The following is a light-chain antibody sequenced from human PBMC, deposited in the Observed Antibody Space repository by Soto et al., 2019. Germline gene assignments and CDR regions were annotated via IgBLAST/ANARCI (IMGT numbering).Light chain of an antibody. CDR2: GAS. CDR1: QSVSGH. CDR3: QQYHTWPIT. V-gene: IGKV3D-15*01. J-gene: IGKJ4*01. Sequence: EIVMTQSPATVSVSPWERAAVAFRASQSVSGHLAWYQQNPGQAPRLLIYGASSRATGIPDRFSGSGSGTDFTLTINSLQSEDCAIYYCQQYHTWPITFGGGTKVDIK.